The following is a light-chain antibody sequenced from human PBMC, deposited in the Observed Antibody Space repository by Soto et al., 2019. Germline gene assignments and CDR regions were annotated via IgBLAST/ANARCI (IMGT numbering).Light chain of an antibody. CDR3: SSYTATRTVV. CDR2: DVS. Sequence: QSSLTQPASVAGSPGQSITIACTGTSSDVGGYNYVSWYQLHPGKAPRLVIYDVSIRPPAVSDRFSGSTSGNTASLTISGLQAEDEADYYCSSYTATRTVVXXGXTKLTVL. J-gene: IGLJ3*02. CDR1: SSDVGGYNY. V-gene: IGLV2-14*03.